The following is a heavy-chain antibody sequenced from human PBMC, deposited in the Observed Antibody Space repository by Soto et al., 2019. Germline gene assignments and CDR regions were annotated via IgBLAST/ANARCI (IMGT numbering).Heavy chain of an antibody. J-gene: IGHJ4*02. Sequence: SVKVSCKASGYTFTSYYMHWVRQAPGQGLEWMGGIIPIFGTANYAQKFQGRVTITADKSTSTAYMELSSLRSEDTAVYYCARGSSGYDLDYWGQGTLVTVSS. V-gene: IGHV1-69*06. D-gene: IGHD5-12*01. CDR3: ARGSSGYDLDY. CDR1: GYTFTSYY. CDR2: IIPIFGTA.